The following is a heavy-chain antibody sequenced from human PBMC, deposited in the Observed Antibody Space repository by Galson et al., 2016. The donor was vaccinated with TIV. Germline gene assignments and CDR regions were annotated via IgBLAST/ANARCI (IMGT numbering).Heavy chain of an antibody. D-gene: IGHD5-24*01. V-gene: IGHV3-23*01. CDR2: ISGSGGQT. J-gene: IGHJ4*02. CDR1: GFDFNALA. CDR3: AKSLFHTIDFGGLTVIFDH. Sequence: PRLSCAASGFDFNALAMSWVRQVPGKGLQWVASISGSGGQTHYGDSVRGRFIISRDDSKNTVYLRMNNVRVDDTAVYYCAKSLFHTIDFGGLTVIFDHWGQGALVTVSS.